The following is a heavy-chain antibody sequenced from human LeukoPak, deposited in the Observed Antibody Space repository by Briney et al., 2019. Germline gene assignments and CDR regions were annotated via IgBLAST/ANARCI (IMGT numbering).Heavy chain of an antibody. V-gene: IGHV3-48*04. CDR1: GLTFSRSS. Sequence: PGGSLRLSCEASGLTFSRSSINWVRQAPGKGLEWVAYISFTSGTIYYVDSVEGRFTVSRDNARNSSFLQLKALRAEDTAVYYCARDCSGGSCYWGLDYWGQGTLVTVSS. CDR3: ARDCSGGSCYWGLDY. CDR2: ISFTSGTI. D-gene: IGHD2-15*01. J-gene: IGHJ4*02.